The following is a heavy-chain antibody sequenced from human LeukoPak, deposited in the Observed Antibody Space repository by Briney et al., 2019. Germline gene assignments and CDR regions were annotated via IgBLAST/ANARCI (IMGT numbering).Heavy chain of an antibody. Sequence: SETLSLTCAVYGGSSSGYYWSWIRQPPGKGLEWIGEINHSGSTNYNPSLKSRVTISVDTSKNQFSLKLSSVTAADTAVYYCARERKGIRYFDWSPFDYWGQGTLVTVSS. V-gene: IGHV4-34*01. CDR3: ARERKGIRYFDWSPFDY. CDR2: INHSGST. D-gene: IGHD3-9*01. CDR1: GGSSSGYY. J-gene: IGHJ4*02.